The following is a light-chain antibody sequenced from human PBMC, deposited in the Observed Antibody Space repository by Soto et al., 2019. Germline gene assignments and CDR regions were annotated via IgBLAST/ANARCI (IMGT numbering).Light chain of an antibody. Sequence: SYELTQPPSGSVSPGQTARITCSGAALPKQYAYWYQKKPGQAPLLVIYEDSERPSGIPERFSGSSSGTTVTLTISGVQAEDEADYYCQSADSSGTYVIFGGGTKLTVL. V-gene: IGLV3-25*03. CDR3: QSADSSGTYVI. CDR1: ALPKQY. CDR2: EDS. J-gene: IGLJ2*01.